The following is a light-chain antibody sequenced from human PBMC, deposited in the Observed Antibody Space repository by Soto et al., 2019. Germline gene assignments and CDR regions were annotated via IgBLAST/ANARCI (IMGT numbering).Light chain of an antibody. CDR2: AAS. CDR1: QSISSY. CDR3: QQYLTDPSLT. Sequence: DSPMTQTHSTLSASVGDRVTITCRSSQSISSYLNWYQQKPGKAPKLLIYAASSLQSGVPSRFSGSGSGTEFTLTISSLQPDDFATYYCQQYLTDPSLTFGGGTKVDI. V-gene: IGKV1-39*01. J-gene: IGKJ4*01.